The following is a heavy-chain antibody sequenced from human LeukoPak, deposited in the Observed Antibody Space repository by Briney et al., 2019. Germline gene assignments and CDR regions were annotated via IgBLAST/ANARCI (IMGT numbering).Heavy chain of an antibody. Sequence: GGSLRLSCAASGFTFSSYWMHWARQAPGKGLVWVSRINSDGSSTSYADSVKGRFTISRDNAKNTLYLQMNSLRAEDTAVYYCARGAHIVDTAMAQPNDYWGQGTLVTVSS. D-gene: IGHD5-18*01. J-gene: IGHJ4*02. CDR1: GFTFSSYW. CDR2: INSDGSST. CDR3: ARGAHIVDTAMAQPNDY. V-gene: IGHV3-74*01.